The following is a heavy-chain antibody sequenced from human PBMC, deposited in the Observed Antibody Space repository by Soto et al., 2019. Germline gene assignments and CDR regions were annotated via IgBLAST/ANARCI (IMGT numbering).Heavy chain of an antibody. CDR3: ASQGNV. Sequence: AVVLLKIWWKGSECSSTSFWIGWVRQMPGKGLEWMGIIYPGDSDTRYSPSFQGQVTISADKSISTAYLQWSSLKASDTAMYYCASQGNVWGQGTTVTVSS. CDR2: IYPGDSDT. J-gene: IGHJ6*02. V-gene: IGHV5-51*01. CDR1: ECSSTSFW.